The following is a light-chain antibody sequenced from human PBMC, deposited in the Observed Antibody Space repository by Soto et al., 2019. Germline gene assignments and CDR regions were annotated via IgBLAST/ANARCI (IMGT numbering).Light chain of an antibody. CDR2: KAS. V-gene: IGKV1-5*03. Sequence: DIQMTQSPSTLSASVGDRVTITCRASQSIDTALAWYQQKPGKAPNLLIYKASNLEDGVPSRFSGSGSGTEFTLTISSLQPDDFATYYCQQYDGYPLTFGQGTKLEMK. CDR1: QSIDTA. CDR3: QQYDGYPLT. J-gene: IGKJ2*01.